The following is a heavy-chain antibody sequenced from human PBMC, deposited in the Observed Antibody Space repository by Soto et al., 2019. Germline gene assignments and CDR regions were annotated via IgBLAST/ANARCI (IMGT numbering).Heavy chain of an antibody. CDR3: ARAGVPLSGYDYWFDP. V-gene: IGHV4-30-4*08. J-gene: IGHJ5*02. Sequence: SETLSLTCSVSGAALNSGNYYWSWIRQVPGKGLEWIGHIYVTGAVDYNPSLRDRITISQDTSKNQFPLKLSSVTAAETAVYYCARAGVPLSGYDYWFDPWGKGTLVTVS. CDR1: GAALNSGNYY. D-gene: IGHD5-12*01. CDR2: IYVTGAV.